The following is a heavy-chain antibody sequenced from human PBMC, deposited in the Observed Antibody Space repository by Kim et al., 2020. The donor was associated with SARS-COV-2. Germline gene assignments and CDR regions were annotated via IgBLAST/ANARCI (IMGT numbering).Heavy chain of an antibody. Sequence: GGSLRLSCAASGFTFSTYWMHWVRQAPGRGLVWVSGINSDGSTTTYADSVKGRFTISRDNAKNTLYLQMNSLRAEDTAVYYCATSRTYDYWGQGTLVTVS. J-gene: IGHJ4*02. CDR3: ATSRTYDY. V-gene: IGHV3-74*01. CDR2: INSDGSTT. CDR1: GFTFSTYW. D-gene: IGHD2-2*01.